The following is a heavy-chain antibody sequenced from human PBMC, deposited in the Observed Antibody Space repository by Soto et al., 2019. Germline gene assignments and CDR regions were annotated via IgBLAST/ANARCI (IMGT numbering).Heavy chain of an antibody. CDR2: INHSGST. CDR3: ARDDGTLPLDY. V-gene: IGHV4-34*01. J-gene: IGHJ4*02. Sequence: SETLSLTCAVYGGSFSGYYWSWLRQPPGKGLEWIGEINHSGSTNYNPSLKSRVTISVDTSKNQFSLKLSSVTAADTAVYYCARDDGTLPLDYWGQGTLVTVSS. CDR1: GGSFSGYY.